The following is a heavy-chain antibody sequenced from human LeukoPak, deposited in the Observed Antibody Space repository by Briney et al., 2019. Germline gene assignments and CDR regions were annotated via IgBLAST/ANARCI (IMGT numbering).Heavy chain of an antibody. D-gene: IGHD6-19*01. J-gene: IGHJ3*02. CDR2: IYYSGST. CDR1: GGSISSYY. Sequence: SETLSLTCTVSGGSISSYYWSWIRQPPGKGLEWIGYIYYSGSTNYNPSLKSRVTISVDTSKNQFSLKLSSVTAADTAVYYCARATGSWSSGWYLGAFDIWGQGTMVTVSS. V-gene: IGHV4-59*01. CDR3: ARATGSWSSGWYLGAFDI.